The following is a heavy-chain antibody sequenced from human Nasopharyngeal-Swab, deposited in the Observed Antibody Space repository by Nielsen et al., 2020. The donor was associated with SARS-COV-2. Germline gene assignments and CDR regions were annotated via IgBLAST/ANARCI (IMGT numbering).Heavy chain of an antibody. J-gene: IGHJ6*02. CDR3: ARAGTYYDFWSGSPGGMDV. V-gene: IGHV1-8*01. Sequence: ASVKVSCKASGYTFTSYDINWVRQATGQGLEWMGWMNPNSGNTGYAQKFQGRVTMTRNTSISTAYTELSSLRSEDTAVYYCARAGTYYDFWSGSPGGMDVWGQGTTVTVSS. CDR2: MNPNSGNT. D-gene: IGHD3-3*01. CDR1: GYTFTSYD.